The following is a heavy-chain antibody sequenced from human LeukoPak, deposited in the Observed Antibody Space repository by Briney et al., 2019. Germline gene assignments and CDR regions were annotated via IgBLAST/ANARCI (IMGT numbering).Heavy chain of an antibody. Sequence: QSGGSLRLSCAASGFTFSAFGMHWVRQAPGKGLEWVTFIPYDGSDKYYADSVKGRFTLSRDNSKNTLYLQMNNMRTEDTAVYYCAREALAWSPPDIWGQGTTVTVSS. CDR2: IPYDGSDK. CDR1: GFTFSAFG. D-gene: IGHD2-8*01. J-gene: IGHJ3*02. V-gene: IGHV3-30*19. CDR3: AREALAWSPPDI.